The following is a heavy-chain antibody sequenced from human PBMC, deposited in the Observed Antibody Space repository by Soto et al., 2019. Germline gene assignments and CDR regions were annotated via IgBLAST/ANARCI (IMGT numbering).Heavy chain of an antibody. V-gene: IGHV3-33*01. CDR3: AGVAARYDSSGYYLG. Sequence: GGSLRLSCAASGFTFSSYGMHWVRQAPGKGLEWVAVIWYDGSNKYYADSVKGRFTISRDNSKNTLYLQMNSLRAEDTAVYYCAGVAARYDSSGYYLGWGQGTLVTVSS. D-gene: IGHD3-22*01. CDR1: GFTFSSYG. CDR2: IWYDGSNK. J-gene: IGHJ4*02.